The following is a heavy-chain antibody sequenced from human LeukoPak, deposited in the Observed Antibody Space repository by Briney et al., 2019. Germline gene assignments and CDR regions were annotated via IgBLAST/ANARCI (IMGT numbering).Heavy chain of an antibody. J-gene: IGHJ6*03. CDR2: IIPIFGTA. D-gene: IGHD3-3*01. V-gene: IGHV1-69*13. CDR1: GGTFSSYA. Sequence: SVKVSCKASGGTFSSYAISWVRQAPGQGLEWMGGIIPIFGTANYAQKFQGRVTITADESTSTAYMELSSLRSEDTAVYYCARADGFLERLSPPDYYYYYMDVWGKGTTVTVSS. CDR3: ARADGFLERLSPPDYYYYYMDV.